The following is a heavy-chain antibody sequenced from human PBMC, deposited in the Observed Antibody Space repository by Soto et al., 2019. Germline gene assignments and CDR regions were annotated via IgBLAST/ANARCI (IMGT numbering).Heavy chain of an antibody. Sequence: EVQLLESGGGLVQPGGSLRLSCAASGFTFSNYAMSWVRQAPGKGLEWVSAISGSGVSTYYADSAKGRFTISRDNSKNTLYLQMNSLRAEDTAVHYCAKKGIPYSISWYGYMDVWGKGSTVTVSS. V-gene: IGHV3-23*01. D-gene: IGHD6-13*01. CDR1: GFTFSNYA. J-gene: IGHJ6*03. CDR2: ISGSGVST. CDR3: AKKGIPYSISWYGYMDV.